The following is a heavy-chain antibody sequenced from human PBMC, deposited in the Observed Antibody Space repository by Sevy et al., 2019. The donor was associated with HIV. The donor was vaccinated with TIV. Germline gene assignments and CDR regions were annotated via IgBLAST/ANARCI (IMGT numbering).Heavy chain of an antibody. V-gene: IGHV3-11*06. Sequence: GGSLRLSCAASGFTFSDYYMSWIRQAPGKGLEWVSYISSSSSYTNYAHSVKGRFTISRDNAKNSLYLQMNSLRAEDTAVYYCARDLTGYSSSWGAYYYYGMDVWGQGTTVTVSS. D-gene: IGHD6-13*01. CDR2: ISSSSSYT. CDR1: GFTFSDYY. J-gene: IGHJ6*02. CDR3: ARDLTGYSSSWGAYYYYGMDV.